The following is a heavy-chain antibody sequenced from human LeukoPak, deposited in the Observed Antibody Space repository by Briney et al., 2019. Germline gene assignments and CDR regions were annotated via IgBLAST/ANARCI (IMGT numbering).Heavy chain of an antibody. Sequence: SETLSLTCAVYGGSFSGYYWSWIRQPPGKGLEWIGEINHSGSTNYNPSLKSRVTISVDTSKNQFSLKLSSVTAADTAVYYCARRDILSGYYGDYWGQGTLVTVSS. CDR2: INHSGST. CDR1: GGSFSGYY. CDR3: ARRDILSGYYGDY. V-gene: IGHV4-34*01. J-gene: IGHJ4*02. D-gene: IGHD3-9*01.